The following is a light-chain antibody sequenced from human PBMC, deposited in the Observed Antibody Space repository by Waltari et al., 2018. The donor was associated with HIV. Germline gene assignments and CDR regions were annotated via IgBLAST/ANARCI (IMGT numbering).Light chain of an antibody. V-gene: IGLV1-36*01. CDR3: AAWDDTLNGWV. CDR2: YDD. J-gene: IGLJ3*02. CDR1: SSNIGKNA. Sequence: QSVLTQPPSVSAAPRQRVSISCSGSSSNIGKNAVNWYQQIPGTAPRLLIYYDDLVPSGVSDRFSGSKSGTSASLAISGRQSEDEADYYCAAWDDTLNGWVFGGGTKLTVL.